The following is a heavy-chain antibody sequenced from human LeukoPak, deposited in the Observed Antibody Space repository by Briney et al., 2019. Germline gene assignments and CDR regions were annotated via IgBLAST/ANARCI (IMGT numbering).Heavy chain of an antibody. D-gene: IGHD7-27*01. CDR2: MSPNSGDT. CDR3: ARGPPNWGYDY. Sequence: ASVNVSWKASGYTFTSYDFNWVRQATGQRPEWMGWMSPNSGDTGYAQKFQDRVTMTRNTSISTAYMELSSLRSDDTAVYYCARGPPNWGYDYWGPGTLVTVSS. V-gene: IGHV1-8*01. CDR1: GYTFTSYD. J-gene: IGHJ4*02.